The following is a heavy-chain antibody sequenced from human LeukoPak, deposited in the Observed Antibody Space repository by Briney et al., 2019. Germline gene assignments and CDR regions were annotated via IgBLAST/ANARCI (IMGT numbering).Heavy chain of an antibody. CDR2: INHRGST. V-gene: IGHV4-34*01. CDR1: GRSFSGQY. D-gene: IGHD4-11*01. Sequence: PSETLSLTCAVFGRSFSGQYWSWIRQPPGKGLEWLGEINHRGSTTYNPSLKSRVTISVDTSKSQFSLKVRSLTATDTAVYYCARDRYSNSFYYYYAMVVWGQGTTVTVSS. CDR3: ARDRYSNSFYYYYAMVV. J-gene: IGHJ6*02.